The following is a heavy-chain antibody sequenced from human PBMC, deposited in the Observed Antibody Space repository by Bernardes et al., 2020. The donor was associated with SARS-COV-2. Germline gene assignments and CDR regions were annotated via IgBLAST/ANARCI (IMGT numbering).Heavy chain of an antibody. CDR3: TRELHIVVVPASDYYYYYMDV. CDR1: GFTFGDYA. Sequence: GGSLRLSCTASGFTFGDYAMSWFRQAPGKGLEWVGFIRSKAYGGTTEYAASVKGRFTISRDDSKSIAYLQMNSLKTEDTAVYYCTRELHIVVVPASDYYYYYMDVWGKGTTVTVSS. CDR2: IRSKAYGGTT. V-gene: IGHV3-49*03. D-gene: IGHD2-2*01. J-gene: IGHJ6*03.